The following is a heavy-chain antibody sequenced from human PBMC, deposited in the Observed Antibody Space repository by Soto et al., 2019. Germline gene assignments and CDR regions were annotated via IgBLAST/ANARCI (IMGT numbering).Heavy chain of an antibody. J-gene: IGHJ4*02. V-gene: IGHV3-74*01. CDR2: INGDGRST. CDR3: SRETLWFGESPKS. Sequence: EVQLVGSGGGSVQTGGSLRISCVASGFTFGSYWMDWVRQSPGKGLVWVSRINGDGRSTTYADSVKGRITISRDNAKNTLDLQMNSLRGDDTAVYYCSRETLWFGESPKSGGPGTLVTVSS. CDR1: GFTFGSYW. D-gene: IGHD3-10*01.